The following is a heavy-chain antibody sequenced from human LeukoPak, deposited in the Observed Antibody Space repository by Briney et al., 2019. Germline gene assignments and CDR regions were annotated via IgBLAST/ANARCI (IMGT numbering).Heavy chain of an antibody. CDR3: AKALVGGYYYNDY. Sequence: GGSLRLSCAVSGFTFRSYAMSWVRQAPGKGLEWVSAISGSGGSTYYADSVKGRFTISRDNSKNTLYLQMNSLRAEDTAVYYCAKALVGGYYYNDYWGQGTLVTVSS. D-gene: IGHD3-22*01. CDR2: ISGSGGST. J-gene: IGHJ4*02. CDR1: GFTFRSYA. V-gene: IGHV3-23*01.